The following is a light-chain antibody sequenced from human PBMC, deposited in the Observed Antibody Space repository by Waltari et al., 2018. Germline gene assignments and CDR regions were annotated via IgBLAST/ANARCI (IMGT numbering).Light chain of an antibody. CDR3: CSYAGSSIL. J-gene: IGLJ2*01. V-gene: IGLV2-23*02. Sequence: QSALTQPASVSGSPGQSLTISCTGTSSDVGSYNLVSWYQQHPGKAPKLMIYEVSKRPSGVSNRFSGSKSGNTASLTISGLQAEDEADYYCCSYAGSSILFGGGTKLTVL. CDR2: EVS. CDR1: SSDVGSYNL.